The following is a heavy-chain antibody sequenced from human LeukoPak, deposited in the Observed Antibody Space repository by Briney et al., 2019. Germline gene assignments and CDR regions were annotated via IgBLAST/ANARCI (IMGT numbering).Heavy chain of an antibody. CDR1: GFTFSDYA. J-gene: IGHJ6*03. CDR3: AKDRGSYCYNYYMDV. CDR2: ITGSGATT. Sequence: GSLRLSCAASGFTFSDYAMSWVRQAPGKGLEWVSGITGSGATTYYADSVKGRFTISRDNSNYTLYLQMTSLRADDTAVYYCAKDRGSYCYNYYMDVWGTGTTVTVSS. V-gene: IGHV3-23*01.